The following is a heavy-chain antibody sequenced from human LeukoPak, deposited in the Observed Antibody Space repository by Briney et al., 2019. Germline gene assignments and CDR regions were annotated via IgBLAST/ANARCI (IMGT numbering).Heavy chain of an antibody. CDR1: GGTFSSYA. CDR3: ASPPRNDYGDHGDYYYYGMDV. D-gene: IGHD4-17*01. V-gene: IGHV1-69*04. Sequence: ASVKVSCKASGGTFSSYAISWVRQAPGQGLEWMGRIIPILGIANCAQKFQGRVTITADKSTSTAYMELSSLRSEDTAVYYCASPPRNDYGDHGDYYYYGMDVWGQGTTVTVSS. J-gene: IGHJ6*02. CDR2: IIPILGIA.